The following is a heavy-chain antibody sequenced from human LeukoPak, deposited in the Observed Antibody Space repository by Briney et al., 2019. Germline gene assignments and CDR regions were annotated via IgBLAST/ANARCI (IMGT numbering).Heavy chain of an antibody. J-gene: IGHJ5*02. V-gene: IGHV4-39*07. D-gene: IGHD3-22*01. CDR3: AREFADSSGFPNWFDP. CDR1: GGSISSSSYY. CDR2: IYYSGST. Sequence: PSETLSLTCTVSGGSISSSSYYWGWIRQPPGKGLEWIGSIYYSGSTYYNPSLKSRVTISVDTSKNQFSLKLSSVTAADTAVYYCAREFADSSGFPNWFDPWGQGTLVTVYS.